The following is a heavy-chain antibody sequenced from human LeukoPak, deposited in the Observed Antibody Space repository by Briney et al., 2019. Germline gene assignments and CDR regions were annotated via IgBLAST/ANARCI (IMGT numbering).Heavy chain of an antibody. D-gene: IGHD4-4*01. CDR1: GFTFSSYA. V-gene: IGHV3-23*01. CDR2: ISGSGGST. Sequence: GGSLRLSCAASGFTFSSYAMSWVRQAPGKGVEWVSAISGSGGSTYYADSVKGRFTISRDNSKNTLYLQMNSLRAEDTAVYYCAKQRPFRVTTSYFDYWGQGTLVTVSS. CDR3: AKQRPFRVTTSYFDY. J-gene: IGHJ4*02.